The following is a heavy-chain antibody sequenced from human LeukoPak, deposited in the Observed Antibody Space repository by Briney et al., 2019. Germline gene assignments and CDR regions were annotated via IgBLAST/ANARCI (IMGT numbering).Heavy chain of an antibody. J-gene: IGHJ4*02. V-gene: IGHV4-34*01. D-gene: IGHD5-18*01. Sequence: PSETLSLTCAVYGGSFSGYYWSWIRQPPGKGLEWIGEINHSGSTNYNPSLKSRVTISVDTSKNQFSLKLSSVTAADTAVYYCASGGGEDTAMVPHFDYWGQGTLVTVSS. CDR3: ASGGGEDTAMVPHFDY. CDR2: INHSGST. CDR1: GGSFSGYY.